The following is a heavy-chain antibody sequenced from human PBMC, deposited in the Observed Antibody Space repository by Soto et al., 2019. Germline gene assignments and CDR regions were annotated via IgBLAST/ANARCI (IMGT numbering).Heavy chain of an antibody. Sequence: PGGSLRLSCAASGFTFNNYVMHWVRQAPGKGLEWVAVIWYDGNNKYYADAVKGRFTISRDNSKNTLYLQMNSLRAEDTAVYFCAIDRGSSGCFYYVMAVWGQGTTVIVS. D-gene: IGHD6-19*01. CDR1: GFTFNNYV. J-gene: IGHJ6*02. CDR2: IWYDGNNK. CDR3: AIDRGSSGCFYYVMAV. V-gene: IGHV3-33*01.